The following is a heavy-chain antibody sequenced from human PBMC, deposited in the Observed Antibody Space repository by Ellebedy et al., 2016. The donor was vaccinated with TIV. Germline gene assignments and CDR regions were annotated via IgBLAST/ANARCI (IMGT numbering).Heavy chain of an antibody. CDR3: ARVKWELPFDY. J-gene: IGHJ4*02. CDR2: INAGNGNT. D-gene: IGHD1-26*01. Sequence: AASVKVSCKASGYTFTGYYMHWVRQAPGQGLEWMGWINAGNGNTKYSQKFQGRVTITRDTSASTAYMELSSLRSEDTAVYYCARVKWELPFDYWGQGTLVTVSS. CDR1: GYTFTGYY. V-gene: IGHV1-3*01.